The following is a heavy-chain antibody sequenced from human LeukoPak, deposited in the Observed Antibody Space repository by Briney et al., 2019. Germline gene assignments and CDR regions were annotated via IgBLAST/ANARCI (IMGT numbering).Heavy chain of an antibody. Sequence: SETLSLTCTVSGGSISSYYWSWTRQPPGKGLEWIGYIYYSVSTNYNPSLKSRVTISVDTSKNQFSLKLSSVTAADTAVYYCARLDYYGSGIDYWGQGTLVTVSS. CDR2: IYYSVST. CDR1: GGSISSYY. V-gene: IGHV4-59*08. D-gene: IGHD3-10*01. J-gene: IGHJ4*02. CDR3: ARLDYYGSGIDY.